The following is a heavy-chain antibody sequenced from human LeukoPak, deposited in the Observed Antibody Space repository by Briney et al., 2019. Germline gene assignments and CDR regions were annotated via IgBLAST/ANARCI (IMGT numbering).Heavy chain of an antibody. D-gene: IGHD3-10*02. Sequence: SETLSLTCTVSGGSMSTYYWSFIRQSAGTGLEWLGRIHTSGTTWYNPSLKSRVTLSVDASKNQFSLGLTSVTAADTAVYYCARGDYYARGGRNWFDPWGQGTLVTVSS. CDR1: GGSMSTYY. V-gene: IGHV4-4*07. J-gene: IGHJ5*02. CDR3: ARGDYYARGGRNWFDP. CDR2: IHTSGTT.